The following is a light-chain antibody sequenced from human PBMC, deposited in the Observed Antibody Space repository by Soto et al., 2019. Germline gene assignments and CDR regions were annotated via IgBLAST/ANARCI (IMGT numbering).Light chain of an antibody. V-gene: IGKV1-5*01. CDR2: DAS. CDR3: QQYNSYSGT. J-gene: IGKJ1*01. CDR1: QSISSW. Sequence: DIQMTQSPSTLSASVGGRVTITCRASQSISSWLAWYQQKPGKAPKLLIYDASTLASGVPSRFSGSGSGTEFTLTISSLQPDDFATYYCQQYNSYSGTFGQGTKVEIK.